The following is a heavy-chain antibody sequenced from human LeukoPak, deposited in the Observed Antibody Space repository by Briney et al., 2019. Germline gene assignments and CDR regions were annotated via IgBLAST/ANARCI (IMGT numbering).Heavy chain of an antibody. J-gene: IGHJ5*02. CDR2: IYPGDTDT. CDR1: GYSFTSYW. Sequence: GESLKISCKGSGYSFTSYWIGWVSQMPGKGLEWMGIIYPGDTDTRYSPSFQGQVTISADKSIGTAYLQWSSLKASDTAMYYCARVVVVPAAIRIGGWFDPWGQGTLVTVSS. D-gene: IGHD2-2*01. CDR3: ARVVVVPAAIRIGGWFDP. V-gene: IGHV5-51*01.